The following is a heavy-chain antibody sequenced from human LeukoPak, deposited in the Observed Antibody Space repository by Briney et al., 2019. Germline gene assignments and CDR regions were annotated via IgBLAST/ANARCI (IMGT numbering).Heavy chain of an antibody. J-gene: IGHJ4*02. V-gene: IGHV4-59*01. CDR3: ARGIAAAGPFDY. CDR1: GGSISSYY. D-gene: IGHD6-13*01. Sequence: SETLSLTCSVSGGSISSYYWSWIRQPPGKGLEWIGYIYYSGSTNFKSPLKSRVTMSGDTSKNQFSLKLNSVTAADTAVYYCARGIAAAGPFDYWGQGTLVTVSS. CDR2: IYYSGST.